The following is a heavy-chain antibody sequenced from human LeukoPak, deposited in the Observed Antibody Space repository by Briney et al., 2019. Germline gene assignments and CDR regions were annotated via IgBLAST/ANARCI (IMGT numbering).Heavy chain of an antibody. J-gene: IGHJ3*02. Sequence: SETLSLTCAVSGGSISSSSYYWGWIRQPPGKGLEWIGSIYYSGSTYYNPSLKIRVTISVDTSKNQFSLKLSSVTAADMAVYYCTRANQYCSSTSCYSVAFDIWGQGTMVTVSS. CDR2: IYYSGST. D-gene: IGHD2-2*01. V-gene: IGHV4-39*07. CDR1: GGSISSSSYY. CDR3: TRANQYCSSTSCYSVAFDI.